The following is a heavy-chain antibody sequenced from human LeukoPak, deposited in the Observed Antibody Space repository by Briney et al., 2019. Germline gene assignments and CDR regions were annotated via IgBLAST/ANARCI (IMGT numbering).Heavy chain of an antibody. Sequence: GGSLRLPCTASGFTFNIYAMNWVRQAPGRGPEWVSSISASGGEIRYADSVRGRFTISRDNFKNTLYLQMDSLRVEDTATYYCLKDLIPGSIGYFDCWGQGTPVTVSS. V-gene: IGHV3-23*01. D-gene: IGHD3-10*01. CDR1: GFTFNIYA. J-gene: IGHJ4*02. CDR3: LKDLIPGSIGYFDC. CDR2: ISASGGEI.